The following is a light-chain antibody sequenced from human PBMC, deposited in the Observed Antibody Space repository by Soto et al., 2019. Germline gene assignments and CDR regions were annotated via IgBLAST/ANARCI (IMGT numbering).Light chain of an antibody. J-gene: IGLJ3*02. V-gene: IGLV2-8*01. CDR2: EVS. Sequence: QSVLTQPPSASGSPGQSVTISCTGTSSDVGGYNYVSWFQQHPGEAPKLIIYEVSERPSGVPERFSGSKSGNPASLTVSGIRPEDEADYYCNSYEGSNNMVFGGGTKLTVL. CDR1: SSDVGGYNY. CDR3: NSYEGSNNMV.